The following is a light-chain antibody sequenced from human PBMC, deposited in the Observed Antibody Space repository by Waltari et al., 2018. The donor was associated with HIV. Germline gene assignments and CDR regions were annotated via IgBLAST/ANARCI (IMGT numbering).Light chain of an antibody. J-gene: IGLJ1*01. CDR3: AAWNDRLSGYV. CDR2: TKN. Sequence: QSVLSQPPPASGTPGQRANTPGSGRRSHNRRTCVYWYQQLPVTAHNLLIYTKNQRPSGVPDRFSGSKSGTSASLAISGLRSEDEADYYCAAWNDRLSGYVFGTGTKVTV. CDR1: RSHNRRTC. V-gene: IGLV1-47*01.